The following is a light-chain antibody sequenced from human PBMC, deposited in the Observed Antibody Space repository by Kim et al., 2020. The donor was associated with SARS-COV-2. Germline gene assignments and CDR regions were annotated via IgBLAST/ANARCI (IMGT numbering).Light chain of an antibody. V-gene: IGKV3-15*01. CDR1: NQISSN. CDR3: RQYYDRRPVT. Sequence: PAERLTPPCRASNQISSNLAAYQQQPGRAPRLLLYSAATSATNSPARFSGSGSSTAFSLTIISLQPEDYAVYYCRQYYDRRPVTFGEGTKVDIK. CDR2: SAA. J-gene: IGKJ1*01.